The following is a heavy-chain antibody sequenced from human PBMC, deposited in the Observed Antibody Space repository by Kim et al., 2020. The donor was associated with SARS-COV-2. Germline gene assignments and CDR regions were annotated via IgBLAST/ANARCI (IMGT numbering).Heavy chain of an antibody. CDR1: GFTFSSYW. CDR2: INRDGTFP. Sequence: GGSLRLSCAASGFTFSSYWINWVRQAPGKGLVWVSRINRDGTFPKYADPVKGRFTVSRDNARNTLYLQMDGLRADDTAVYYCARDLNSAGDCWGQGTLVTVSS. D-gene: IGHD3-10*01. CDR3: ARDLNSAGDC. J-gene: IGHJ4*02. V-gene: IGHV3-74*03.